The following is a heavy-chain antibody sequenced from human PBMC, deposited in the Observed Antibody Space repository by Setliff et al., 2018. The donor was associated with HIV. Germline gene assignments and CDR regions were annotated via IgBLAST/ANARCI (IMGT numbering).Heavy chain of an antibody. Sequence: GGSLRLSCAASGFTFSNFAMNWVRQAPGKGLEWVSAISGSGGTTYYVDSVKGRFTISRDNSKNTVYLEMNSLRAEDTAVYYCAKGQLPYCTNGVCYAIDYWGQGTLVTVSS. D-gene: IGHD2-8*01. CDR3: AKGQLPYCTNGVCYAIDY. V-gene: IGHV3-23*01. J-gene: IGHJ4*02. CDR2: ISGSGGTT. CDR1: GFTFSNFA.